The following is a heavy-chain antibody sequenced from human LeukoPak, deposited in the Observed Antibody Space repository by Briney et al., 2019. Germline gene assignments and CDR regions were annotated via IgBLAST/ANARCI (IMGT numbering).Heavy chain of an antibody. CDR3: ARDFCGGDCYSHDAFDI. V-gene: IGHV4-59*01. CDR1: GGSISSYY. CDR2: IYYSGST. Sequence: PSETLSLTCTVSGGSISSYYWSWIRQPPGKGLEWIGYIYYSGSTNYNPSLKSRVTISVDTSKNQFSLKLSSVTAADTAVYYCARDFCGGDCYSHDAFDIWGQGTMVTVSS. J-gene: IGHJ3*02. D-gene: IGHD2-21*02.